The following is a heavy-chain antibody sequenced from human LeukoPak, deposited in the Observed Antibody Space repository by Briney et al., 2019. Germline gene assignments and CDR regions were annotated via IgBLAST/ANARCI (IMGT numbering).Heavy chain of an antibody. CDR1: GGSIGNGGYY. CDR3: ARDRSITIFGVAENWFDP. D-gene: IGHD3-3*01. Sequence: PSETLSLTCTVSGGSIGNGGYYWSWIRQHPGKGLEWIGYIYYSGSTYYNPSLKSRVTISVDKSKNQFSLKLSSVTAADTAVYYCARDRSITIFGVAENWFDPWGQGTLVTVSS. V-gene: IGHV4-31*03. CDR2: IYYSGST. J-gene: IGHJ5*02.